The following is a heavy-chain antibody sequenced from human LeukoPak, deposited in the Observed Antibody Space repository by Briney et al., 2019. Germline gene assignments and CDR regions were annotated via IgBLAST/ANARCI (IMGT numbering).Heavy chain of an antibody. CDR2: INHSCRST. CDR1: GYTFTTYY. Sequence: SVSLSCMSSGYTFTTYYMLWVRQAPGEGLELMGMINHSCRSTSYAQKFQGRVTMTRDTSTSTVYMELSSLRSEDTAVYYCARGYCSGGSCYSVGYFDYWGQGTLVTVSS. J-gene: IGHJ4*02. D-gene: IGHD2-15*01. CDR3: ARGYCSGGSCYSVGYFDY. V-gene: IGHV1-46*01.